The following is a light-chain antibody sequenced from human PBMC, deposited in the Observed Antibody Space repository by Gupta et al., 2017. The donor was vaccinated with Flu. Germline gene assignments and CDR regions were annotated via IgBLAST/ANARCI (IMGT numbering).Light chain of an antibody. CDR3: GTWDSSLSAAV. V-gene: IGLV1-51*02. J-gene: IGLJ3*02. CDR2: ENN. CDR1: NSNIGNNV. Sequence: KVTISGSGSNSNIGNNVVSWYQQLPGTAPKLLIYENNQRPSEIPDRFSGSKSGTSATLGITGIQTGDEADYYCGTWDSSLSAAVFGGGTKLTVL.